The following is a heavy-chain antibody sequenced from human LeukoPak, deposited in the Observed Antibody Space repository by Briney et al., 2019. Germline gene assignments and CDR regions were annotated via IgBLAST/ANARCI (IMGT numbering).Heavy chain of an antibody. CDR1: GGSISNHY. Sequence: SETLSLTCTVSGGSISNHYWSWIRLPAGKGLEWIGRIYTNGNIDYNPSLKSRVTMSVDTSRNQFSLKLWSVTAADTAVFYCARDQRYCSSSSCPWEPFDYWGQGTLVTVSS. D-gene: IGHD2-2*01. CDR2: IYTNGNI. V-gene: IGHV4-4*07. CDR3: ARDQRYCSSSSCPWEPFDY. J-gene: IGHJ4*02.